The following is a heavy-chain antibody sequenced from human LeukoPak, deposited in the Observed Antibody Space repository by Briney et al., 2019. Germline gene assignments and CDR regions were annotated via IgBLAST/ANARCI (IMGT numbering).Heavy chain of an antibody. J-gene: IGHJ6*03. CDR1: GFTFSSYW. Sequence: GGSLRLSCAASGFTFSSYWMHWVRQAPGKGLVWVSRINSDGSSTSYADPVKGRFTISRDNAKNTLYLQMNSLRAEDTAVYYCARDRVTMVRGVKYYYYMDVWGKGTTVTVSS. CDR2: INSDGSST. D-gene: IGHD3-10*01. CDR3: ARDRVTMVRGVKYYYYMDV. V-gene: IGHV3-74*01.